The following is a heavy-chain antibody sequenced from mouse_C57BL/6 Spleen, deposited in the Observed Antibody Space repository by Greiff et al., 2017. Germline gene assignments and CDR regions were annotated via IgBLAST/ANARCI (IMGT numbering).Heavy chain of an antibody. CDR1: GYSITSGYF. Sequence: ESGPGLVKPSQSLSLTCSVTGYSITSGYFWNWIRQFPGNKLEGMGYISYDGSNNYNPSLKNRISITRDTSKNQCFLKLNSVTTEDTATYYCASAYDGYYYAMDYWGQGTSVTVSS. CDR2: ISYDGSN. J-gene: IGHJ4*01. V-gene: IGHV3-6*01. D-gene: IGHD2-3*01. CDR3: ASAYDGYYYAMDY.